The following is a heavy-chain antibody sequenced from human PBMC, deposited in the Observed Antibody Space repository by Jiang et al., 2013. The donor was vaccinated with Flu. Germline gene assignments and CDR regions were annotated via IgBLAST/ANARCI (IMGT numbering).Heavy chain of an antibody. CDR3: ASQSYGDQFDY. CDR1: GGSISSYY. CDR2: IYYSGST. J-gene: IGHJ4*02. Sequence: SGGSISSYYWSWIRQPPGKGLEWIGYIYYSGSTNYNPSLKSRVTISVDTSKNQFSLKLSSVTAADTAVYYCASQSYGDQFDYWGQGTLVTVSS. D-gene: IGHD4-17*01. V-gene: IGHV4-59*01.